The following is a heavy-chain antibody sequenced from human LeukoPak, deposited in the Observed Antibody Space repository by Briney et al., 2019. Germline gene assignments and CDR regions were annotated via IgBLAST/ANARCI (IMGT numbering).Heavy chain of an antibody. V-gene: IGHV4-34*11. CDR2: IYYSEIT. Sequence: SETLSLTCAVYGGSFSGYYWSWIRQPPGKGLEWIGNIYYSEITYSNPSLKSRLTISVDTSKNQFSLSLSSVTAADTAVYYCAKSSGYGLVDIWGQGTMVTVSS. CDR1: GGSFSGYY. J-gene: IGHJ3*02. D-gene: IGHD3-22*01. CDR3: AKSSGYGLVDI.